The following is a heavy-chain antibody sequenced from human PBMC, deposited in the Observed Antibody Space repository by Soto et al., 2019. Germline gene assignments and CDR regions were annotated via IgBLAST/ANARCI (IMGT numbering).Heavy chain of an antibody. V-gene: IGHV3-23*01. J-gene: IGHJ4*02. CDR2: ISSSGSNI. D-gene: IGHD2-2*01. CDR3: AKGYCGTTSCYYFDY. CDR1: GFTFSTYS. Sequence: EVQLLESGGGLVQPGGSLRLSCAASGFTFSTYSMSWVRQVPGKGLEWVSGISSSGSNIYYAESVKGRFTISRDNFKNTLYLQMNSLRVEDTAVYYCAKGYCGTTSCYYFDYWGQGTLVTVSS.